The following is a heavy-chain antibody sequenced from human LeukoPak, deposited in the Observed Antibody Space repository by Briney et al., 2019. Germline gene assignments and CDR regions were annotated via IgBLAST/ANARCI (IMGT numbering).Heavy chain of an antibody. CDR3: AREGGSSSIAAAGDDAFDI. V-gene: IGHV3-23*01. CDR1: GFTFSKYD. J-gene: IGHJ3*02. Sequence: GGSLRLSCAASGFTFSKYDMSWVRQAPGKGLECVSAIDRGVGSTYYADSVKGRFTISRDNSKNTLYLQMNSLRAEDTAVYYCAREGGSSSIAAAGDDAFDIWGQGTMVTVSS. D-gene: IGHD6-13*01. CDR2: IDRGVGST.